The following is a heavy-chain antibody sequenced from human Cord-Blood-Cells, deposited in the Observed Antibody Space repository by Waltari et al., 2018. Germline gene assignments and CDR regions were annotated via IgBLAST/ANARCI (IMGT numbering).Heavy chain of an antibody. J-gene: IGHJ6*02. D-gene: IGHD6-25*01. CDR1: GGSISSGDYY. V-gene: IGHV4-30-4*01. Sequence: QVQLQESGPGLVKPSQTLSLTCTVSGGSISSGDYYWSWIRQPPGKGLEWIGYIYYSGSTYYNPSLKSRVTISVDTSKNQFSLKLSSVTAADTAVYYCARVSGKQIYYYYYGMDVWGQGTTVTVSS. CDR3: ARVSGKQIYYYYYGMDV. CDR2: IYYSGST.